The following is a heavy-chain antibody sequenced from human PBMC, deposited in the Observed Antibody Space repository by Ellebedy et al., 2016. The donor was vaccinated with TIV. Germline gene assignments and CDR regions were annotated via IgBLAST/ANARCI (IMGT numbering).Heavy chain of an antibody. J-gene: IGHJ4*02. D-gene: IGHD1-26*01. CDR2: IAPHTGST. CDR3: ARERDRGGSYGRREVDY. V-gene: IGHV1-46*01. Sequence: ASVKVSXXASGYTFTSHHVHWVRQAPGQGLEWMGIIAPHTGSTTYAQKFQGRLTMTWDTSTSTFSLDLSSLTSEDTAVYYCARERDRGGSYGRREVDYWGKGTLVTVSS. CDR1: GYTFTSHH.